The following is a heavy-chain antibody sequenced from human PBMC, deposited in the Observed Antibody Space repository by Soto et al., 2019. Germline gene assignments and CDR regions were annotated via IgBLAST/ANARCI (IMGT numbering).Heavy chain of an antibody. CDR2: ISYDGSNK. CDR1: GFTFSSYG. CDR3: AKDSWFDP. V-gene: IGHV3-30*18. J-gene: IGHJ5*02. Sequence: QVQLVESGGGVVQPGRSLRLSCAASGFTFSSYGMHWVRQAPGKGLEWVAVISYDGSNKYYADSVKGRSTISRDNSKNTLYLHMNSLRAEDTAVYYCAKDSWFDPWGQGTLVTVSS.